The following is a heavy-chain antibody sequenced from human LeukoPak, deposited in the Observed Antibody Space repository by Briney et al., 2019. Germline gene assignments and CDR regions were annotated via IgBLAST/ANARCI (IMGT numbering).Heavy chain of an antibody. CDR1: GFTFDDYA. Sequence: GGSLRLSCAASGFTFDDYAMHWVRQAPGKGLEWVSLITGDGASTYYADSVKGRFTISRDNSKNSLYLQMNSLRSGDTALYYCARTGNFDYWGQGTLVTVSS. J-gene: IGHJ4*02. D-gene: IGHD1-14*01. V-gene: IGHV3-43*02. CDR3: ARTGNFDY. CDR2: ITGDGAST.